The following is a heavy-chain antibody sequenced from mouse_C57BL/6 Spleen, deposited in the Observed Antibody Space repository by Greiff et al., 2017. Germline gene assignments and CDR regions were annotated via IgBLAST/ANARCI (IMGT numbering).Heavy chain of an antibody. D-gene: IGHD2-3*01. V-gene: IGHV5-16*01. J-gene: IGHJ2*01. CDR1: GFTFSDYY. CDR3: ARDSYDGLYY. Sequence: EVQVVESEGGLVQPGRSMKLSCTASGFTFSDYYMAWVRQVPEKGLEWVANIHYDGSSTYYLDSLKSRFIISRDNSKNLLYLQMSSLKSEDTATYYCARDSYDGLYYWGQGTTLTVSS. CDR2: IHYDGSST.